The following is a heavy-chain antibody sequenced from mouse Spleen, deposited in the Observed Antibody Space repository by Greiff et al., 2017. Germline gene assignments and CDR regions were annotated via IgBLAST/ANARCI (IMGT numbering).Heavy chain of an antibody. CDR1: GYTFTSYW. CDR3: ARSNSYYSYDGAY. CDR2: IHPNSGST. D-gene: IGHD2-12*01. Sequence: QVHVKQSGAELVKPGASVKLSCKASGYTFTSYWMHWVKQRPGQGLEWIGMIHPNSGSTNYNEKFKSKATLTVDKSSSTAYMQLSSLTSEDSAVYYCARSNSYYSYDGAYWGQGTLVTVSA. J-gene: IGHJ3*01. V-gene: IGHV1-64*01.